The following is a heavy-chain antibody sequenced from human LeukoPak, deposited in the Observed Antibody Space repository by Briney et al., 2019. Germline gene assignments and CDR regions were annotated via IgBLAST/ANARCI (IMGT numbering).Heavy chain of an antibody. Sequence: ASVKGSCKASGYSFPSYDINWVRQATGQGLEWLGWMKPHSGNTGYAQKFQGRVTMTRDTSISTAYMELSSLRSEDTVVYYCARGPKDGSGYYLHAFDIWGQGTVVTVSS. CDR1: GYSFPSYD. V-gene: IGHV1-8*01. D-gene: IGHD3-22*01. J-gene: IGHJ3*02. CDR2: MKPHSGNT. CDR3: ARGPKDGSGYYLHAFDI.